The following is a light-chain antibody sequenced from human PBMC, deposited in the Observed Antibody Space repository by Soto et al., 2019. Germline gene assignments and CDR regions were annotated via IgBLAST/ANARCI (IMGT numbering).Light chain of an antibody. CDR1: QSFRGL. Sequence: EVVCTQSPVTLSLSPGERATLSCRASQSFRGLLAWYQQKPGQAPRLLIYDAYNRATGIPPRFSGSGSGTDFTLTISSLEPEDSAVYYCQQRHMWPITFGQGTRLEIK. J-gene: IGKJ5*01. CDR2: DAY. CDR3: QQRHMWPIT. V-gene: IGKV3-11*01.